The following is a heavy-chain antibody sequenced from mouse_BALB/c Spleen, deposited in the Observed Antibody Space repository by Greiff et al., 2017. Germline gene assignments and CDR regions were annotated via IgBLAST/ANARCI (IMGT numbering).Heavy chain of an antibody. V-gene: IGHV10-1*02. D-gene: IGHD2-1*01. CDR1: GFTFNTYA. J-gene: IGHJ4*01. CDR3: VRGNYDAMDY. Sequence: EVKLMGSGGGLVQPKGSLKLSCAASGFTFNTYAMNWVRQAPGKGLEWVARIRSKSNNYATYYADSVKDRFTISRDDSQSMLYLQMNNLKTEDTAMYYCVRGNYDAMDYWGQGTSVTVSS. CDR2: IRSKSNNYAT.